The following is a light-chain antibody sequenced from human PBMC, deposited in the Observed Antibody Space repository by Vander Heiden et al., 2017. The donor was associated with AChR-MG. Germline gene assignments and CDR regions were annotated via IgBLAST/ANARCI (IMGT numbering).Light chain of an antibody. CDR1: SSNIGGNT. V-gene: IGLV1-44*01. CDR3: AAWDASLNGPV. Sequence: QSVLTQPPSASGTPGQRDTISCSGYSSNIGGNTVNWYQQLPGTAPRLLIYTNDQRPSGVPDRFSGSKSGTSASLAISGLQSEDEADYYCAAWDASLNGPVFGGGTKLTVL. CDR2: TND. J-gene: IGLJ3*02.